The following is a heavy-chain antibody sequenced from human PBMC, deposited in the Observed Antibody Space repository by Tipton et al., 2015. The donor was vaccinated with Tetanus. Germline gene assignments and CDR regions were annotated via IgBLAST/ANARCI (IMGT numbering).Heavy chain of an antibody. D-gene: IGHD5-18*01. CDR3: ARGVDTAMDASNFDY. CDR1: GGSVSSGSYY. Sequence: GLVKPSETLSLTCTVSGGSVSSGSYYWSWIRQPPGKGLEWIGYIYYSGSTNYNPSLKSRVTISVDTSKNQFSLKLSSVTAADTAVYYCARGVDTAMDASNFDYWGQGTLVTVSS. V-gene: IGHV4-61*01. J-gene: IGHJ4*02. CDR2: IYYSGST.